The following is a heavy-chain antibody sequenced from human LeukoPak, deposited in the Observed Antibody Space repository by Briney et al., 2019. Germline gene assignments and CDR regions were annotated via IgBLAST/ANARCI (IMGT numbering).Heavy chain of an antibody. V-gene: IGHV3-72*01. D-gene: IGHD6-13*01. CDR2: IRNKANSYTT. Sequence: GGSLRLSCAASGFTFSDHYMDWVRQAPGKGLEWIGRIRNKANSYTTEYATSVKGIFTISRDDSKNSLYLQMNGLTTEDTAVYYCASCLSSSCYYGMDVWGQGTTVTVSS. CDR1: GFTFSDHY. CDR3: ASCLSSSCYYGMDV. J-gene: IGHJ6*02.